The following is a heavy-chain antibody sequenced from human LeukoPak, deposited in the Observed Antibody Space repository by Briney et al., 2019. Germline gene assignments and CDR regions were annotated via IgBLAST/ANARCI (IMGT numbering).Heavy chain of an antibody. D-gene: IGHD1-7*01. Sequence: VASVKVSCTASGYTFTGYYMHWVRQAPGQGLEWMGWINPNSGGTNYAQKFQGRVTMTRDTSIGTAYMELSRLRSEDTAVYYCASRYSTLTGTTFYNWFDRWGQGTLVTVSS. J-gene: IGHJ5*02. CDR2: INPNSGGT. CDR1: GYTFTGYY. V-gene: IGHV1-2*02. CDR3: ASRYSTLTGTTFYNWFDR.